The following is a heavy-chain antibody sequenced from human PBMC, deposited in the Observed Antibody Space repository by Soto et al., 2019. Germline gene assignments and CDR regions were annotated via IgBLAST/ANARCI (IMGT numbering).Heavy chain of an antibody. J-gene: IGHJ4*02. CDR2: IHESGVT. D-gene: IGHD4-17*01. CDR1: GGSLATYY. V-gene: IGHV4-59*08. Sequence: QVQLQETGPRLVKPWETLSLTCSASGGSLATYYWSWLRQFPGKNLEWIAYIHESGVTDYNPSLESRVNISIATSEYQFSLTVFPLTAADTALYYGARHSRTGDYDFWGRGIHVTGSS. CDR3: ARHSRTGDYDF.